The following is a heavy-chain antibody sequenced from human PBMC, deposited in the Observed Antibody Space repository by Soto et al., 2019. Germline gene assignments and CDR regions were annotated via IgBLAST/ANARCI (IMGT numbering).Heavy chain of an antibody. CDR1: GYTFTAYY. Sequence: GASVKVSCKASGYTFTAYYMHWVRQAPGQGLEGMGWISPNSGATKYAQKFQGWVTMTRDTSISTAYMEMGGLRSDDAAVYYCARAYCSTPSCYSGNYYYGMDVWGQGTTVTVSS. J-gene: IGHJ6*02. CDR3: ARAYCSTPSCYSGNYYYGMDV. V-gene: IGHV1-2*04. D-gene: IGHD2-2*01. CDR2: ISPNSGAT.